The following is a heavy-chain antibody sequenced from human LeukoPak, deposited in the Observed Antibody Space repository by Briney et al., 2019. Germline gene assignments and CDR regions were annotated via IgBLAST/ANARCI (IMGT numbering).Heavy chain of an antibody. CDR3: ASRGYSYGYPYYFDY. CDR2: IYYSGST. V-gene: IGHV4-39*07. D-gene: IGHD5-18*01. CDR1: GGSISSTNYY. J-gene: IGHJ4*02. Sequence: SETLSLTCTVSGGSISSTNYYWGWIRQPPGKGLEWIASIYYSGSTNYNPSLKSRVTISVDTSKNQFSLKLSSVTAADTAVYYCASRGYSYGYPYYFDYWGQGTLVTVSS.